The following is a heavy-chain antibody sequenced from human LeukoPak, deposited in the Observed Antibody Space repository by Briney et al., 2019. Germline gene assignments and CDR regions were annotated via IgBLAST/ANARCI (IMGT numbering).Heavy chain of an antibody. CDR3: ARRMYYDTLTGYNYWYFDL. CDR2: IYYTGST. J-gene: IGHJ2*01. Sequence: SETLSLTCTVSGVSISDYYWSWVRQPPGKGLEWIGYIYYTGSTDYNPSLKSRVTMSLDTSKNQFSLNLRSVTATDTAVYYCARRMYYDTLTGYNYWYFDLWGRGTLVTVSS. D-gene: IGHD3-9*01. CDR1: GVSISDYY. V-gene: IGHV4-59*13.